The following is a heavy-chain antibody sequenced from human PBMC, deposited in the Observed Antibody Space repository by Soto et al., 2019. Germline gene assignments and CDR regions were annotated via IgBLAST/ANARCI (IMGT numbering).Heavy chain of an antibody. Sequence: ASVKVSCKASGYTFTSYGISWVRQAPGQGLEWMGWISAYNGNTNYAQKLQGRVTMTTDTSTTTAYMELTSLRSDDTAVYYCARDRFLEWLQIYSDYGMDVWGQGTTVTV. J-gene: IGHJ6*02. V-gene: IGHV1-18*01. CDR3: ARDRFLEWLQIYSDYGMDV. CDR1: GYTFTSYG. CDR2: ISAYNGNT. D-gene: IGHD3-3*01.